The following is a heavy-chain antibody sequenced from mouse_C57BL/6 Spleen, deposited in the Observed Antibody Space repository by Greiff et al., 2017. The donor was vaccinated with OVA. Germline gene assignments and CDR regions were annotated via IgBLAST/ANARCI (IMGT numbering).Heavy chain of an antibody. CDR3: ARWLRLWDY. CDR1: GYTFTSYW. Sequence: QVHVKQPGAELVKPGASVKLSCKASGYTFTSYWMHWVKQRPGQGLEWIGMIHPNSGSTNYNEKFKSKATLTVDKSSSTAYMQLSSLTSEDSAVYYCARWLRLWDYWGQGTSVTVSS. V-gene: IGHV1-64*01. J-gene: IGHJ4*01. CDR2: IHPNSGST. D-gene: IGHD2-2*01.